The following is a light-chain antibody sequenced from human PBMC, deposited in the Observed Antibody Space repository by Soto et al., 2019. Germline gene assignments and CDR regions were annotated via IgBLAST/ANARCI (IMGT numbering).Light chain of an antibody. CDR1: QSISSW. CDR3: QQYKNWPAT. CDR2: DAS. Sequence: DVQMTQYTSTLSATVGDRVTNTCRASQSISSWLAWYQQKPGKAPKLLIYDASSLESGVPSRFSGSGSGTEFTLTISSLKPDDFAVYFCQQYKNWPATFGQGTKVDVK. J-gene: IGKJ1*01. V-gene: IGKV1-5*01.